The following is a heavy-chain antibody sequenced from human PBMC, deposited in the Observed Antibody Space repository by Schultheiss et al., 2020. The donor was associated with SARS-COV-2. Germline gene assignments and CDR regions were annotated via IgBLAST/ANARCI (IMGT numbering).Heavy chain of an antibody. CDR3: ARGCGESYYDYVWGIYGMDV. CDR1: GGPFSDYY. CDR2: INYSGNT. J-gene: IGHJ6*02. D-gene: IGHD3-16*01. Sequence: SETLSLTCGVYGGPFSDYYWSWIRQSPGKGLEWIGEINYSGNTNYKSSLKSRVTISVDTSKNQFSLKLSSVTAADTAVYYCARGCGESYYDYVWGIYGMDVWGQGTTVTVSS. V-gene: IGHV4-34*01.